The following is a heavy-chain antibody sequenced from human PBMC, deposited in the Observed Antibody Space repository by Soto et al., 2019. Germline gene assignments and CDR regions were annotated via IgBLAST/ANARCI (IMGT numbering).Heavy chain of an antibody. CDR1: GASISSSQNY. D-gene: IGHD6-19*01. J-gene: IGHJ4*02. Sequence: QLQLQESGPGLVKPSETLSLTCAVSGASISSSQNYWGWIRQPPGKGLEWIGNLYSTRRTNYNPSLKSRVNMSVDTSKIHFSLSLGPVTAADTAVYFCAARDDLAVAGFFDFWGQGILVTVSS. CDR3: AARDDLAVAGFFDF. V-gene: IGHV4-39*01. CDR2: LYSTRRT.